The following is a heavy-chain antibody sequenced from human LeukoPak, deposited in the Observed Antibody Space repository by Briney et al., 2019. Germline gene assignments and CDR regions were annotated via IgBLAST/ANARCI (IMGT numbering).Heavy chain of an antibody. D-gene: IGHD5-18*01. Sequence: PSETLSLTCAVYGGSFSGYYWSWIRQPPGKRLEWIGEINHSGSTNYNPSLKSRVTISVDTSKNQFSLKLSSVTAADTAVYYCARVRGYSYGYPFDYWGQGTLVTVTS. J-gene: IGHJ4*02. V-gene: IGHV4-34*01. CDR3: ARVRGYSYGYPFDY. CDR2: INHSGST. CDR1: GGSFSGYY.